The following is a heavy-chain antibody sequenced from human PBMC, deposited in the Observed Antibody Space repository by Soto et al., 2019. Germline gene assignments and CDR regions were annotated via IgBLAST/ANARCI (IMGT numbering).Heavy chain of an antibody. CDR1: GFTFSSYA. V-gene: IGHV3-64D*06. Sequence: GGSLRLSCSASGFTFSSYAMHWVRQSPGKGLEYVSVISTNGDNTYYADSVKDRFTISRDNSKNTLFLQMSSLRAEDTAVYYCVKDRCGARCYYYGMDVWGQGTTVTSP. CDR2: ISTNGDNT. J-gene: IGHJ6*02. CDR3: VKDRCGARCYYYGMDV. D-gene: IGHD2-21*01.